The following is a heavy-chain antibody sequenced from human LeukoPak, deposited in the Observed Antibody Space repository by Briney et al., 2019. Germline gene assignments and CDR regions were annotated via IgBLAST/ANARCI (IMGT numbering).Heavy chain of an antibody. CDR2: ITYNGGST. CDR3: ARVSRFNYYDSSGPDY. D-gene: IGHD3-22*01. CDR1: GFTFSSYA. V-gene: IGHV3-64*01. Sequence: GGSLRLSCAASGFTFSSYAMHWVRQAPGKGLEYVSAITYNGGSTYYANSVKGRFTISRDNSKNTLYLQMGSLRAEDMAVYYCARVSRFNYYDSSGPDYWGQGTPVTVSS. J-gene: IGHJ4*02.